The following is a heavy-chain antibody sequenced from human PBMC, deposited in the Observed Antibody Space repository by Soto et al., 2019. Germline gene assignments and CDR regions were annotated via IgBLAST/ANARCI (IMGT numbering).Heavy chain of an antibody. V-gene: IGHV3-74*01. D-gene: IGHD2-15*01. CDR2: INSDGSST. J-gene: IGHJ4*02. CDR3: ARAEAATPIDY. CDR1: GFTFSSYW. Sequence: PGGSLRLSCAASGFTFSSYWMHWVRQAPGKGLVWVSRINSDGSSTSYADSVKGRFTISRDNAKNTLYLQMNSLRAEDTAVYYCARAEAATPIDYWGQGTLVTVSS.